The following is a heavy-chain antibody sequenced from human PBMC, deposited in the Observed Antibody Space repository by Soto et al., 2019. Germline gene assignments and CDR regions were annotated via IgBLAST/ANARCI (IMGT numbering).Heavy chain of an antibody. V-gene: IGHV1-69*13. CDR1: GGTFSSYA. D-gene: IGHD1-20*01. CDR2: IIPIFGTA. CDR3: ARTNWNDVLSGP. Sequence: GPSVKVSCKASGGTFSSYAISWVRQAPGQGLEWMGGIIPIFGTANYAQKFQGRVTITADESTSTAYMELSSLRSEDTAVYYCARTNWNDVLSGPWGQGTLVTVSS. J-gene: IGHJ5*02.